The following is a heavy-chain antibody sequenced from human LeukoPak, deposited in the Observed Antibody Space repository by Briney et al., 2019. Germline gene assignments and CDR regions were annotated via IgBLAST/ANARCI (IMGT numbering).Heavy chain of an antibody. V-gene: IGHV3-30*02. CDR3: AKAHSVGATSSVDY. D-gene: IGHD1-26*01. J-gene: IGHJ4*02. Sequence: GGSLRLSCSGSGFTFRSYTMTWVRQAPGKGLEWVAFIRYDGSNKYYADSVKGRFTISRDNSKNTLYLQMNSLRAEDTAVYYCAKAHSVGATSSVDYWGQGTLVTVSS. CDR1: GFTFRSYT. CDR2: IRYDGSNK.